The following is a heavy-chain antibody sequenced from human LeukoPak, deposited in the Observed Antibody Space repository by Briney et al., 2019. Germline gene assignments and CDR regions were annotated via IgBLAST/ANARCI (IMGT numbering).Heavy chain of an antibody. CDR1: GFTFSSYD. D-gene: IGHD6-19*01. CDR2: IGTAGDT. Sequence: GGSLRLSCAASGFTFSSYDMHCVRQATGKGLEWVSGIGTAGDTYYPGSVKGRFTISRENAKNSLYLQMNSLRAGDTAVYYCAASWGTGWYNFDYWGQGTLVTVSS. CDR3: AASWGTGWYNFDY. J-gene: IGHJ4*02. V-gene: IGHV3-13*01.